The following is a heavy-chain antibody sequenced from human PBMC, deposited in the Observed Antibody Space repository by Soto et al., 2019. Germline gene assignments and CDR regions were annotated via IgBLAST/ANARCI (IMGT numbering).Heavy chain of an antibody. CDR2: INHSGST. V-gene: IGHV4-34*01. CDR1: GGSFSGYY. D-gene: IGHD6-13*01. CDR3: ARGPRWVRGSSLIFDY. J-gene: IGHJ4*02. Sequence: SETLSLTCAVYGGSFSGYYWSWIRQPPGKGPEWIGEINHSGSTNYNPSLKSRVTISVDTSKNQFSLKLSSVTAADTAVYYCARGPRWVRGSSLIFDYWGQGTLVTVSS.